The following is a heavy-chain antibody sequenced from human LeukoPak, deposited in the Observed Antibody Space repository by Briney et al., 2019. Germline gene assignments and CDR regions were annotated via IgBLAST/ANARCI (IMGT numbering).Heavy chain of an antibody. J-gene: IGHJ4*02. CDR3: ARELPGAFDY. CDR1: GFTFSTYA. V-gene: IGHV3-30-3*01. CDR2: ISYDGSKK. D-gene: IGHD1-14*01. Sequence: PGRSLRLSCAASGFTFSTYAMHWVRQALGKGLEWVAVISYDGSKKYYADSVKGRFTISRDNSKNTLYLQMNSLRAEDTAVYYCARELPGAFDYWGQGTLVTVSS.